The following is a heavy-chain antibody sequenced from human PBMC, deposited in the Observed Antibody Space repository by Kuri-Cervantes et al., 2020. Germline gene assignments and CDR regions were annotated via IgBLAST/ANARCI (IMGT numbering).Heavy chain of an antibody. CDR1: GDRFTNYW. V-gene: IGHV5-51*01. D-gene: IGHD1-26*01. CDR3: TTPGILGANDTFEI. Sequence: GESLKISCKGSGDRFTNYWIGWVRQMPGKGLEWVGIINPRDSDAYYSPSFQGQVTISVDKSITTAYLQWSSLKASDTAMYYCTTPGILGANDTFEIGGQGTMVTVSS. J-gene: IGHJ3*02. CDR2: INPRDSDA.